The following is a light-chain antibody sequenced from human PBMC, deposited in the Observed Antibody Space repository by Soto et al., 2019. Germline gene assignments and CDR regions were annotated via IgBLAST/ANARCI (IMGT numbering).Light chain of an antibody. CDR2: EVS. CDR1: SSDVGGYIY. CDR3: SSYAGGNNFV. Sequence: QSVLTQPPSASGSPGQSVTISCTGTSSDVGGYIYVPWYQQHPGKAPKLMIYEVSRRPSGVPERFSGSKSGNTASLTVSGLQAEDEAHYYCSSYAGGNNFVFGTGTKLTVL. J-gene: IGLJ1*01. V-gene: IGLV2-8*01.